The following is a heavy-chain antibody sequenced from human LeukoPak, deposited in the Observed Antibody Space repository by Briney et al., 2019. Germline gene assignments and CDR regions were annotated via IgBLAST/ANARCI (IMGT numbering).Heavy chain of an antibody. V-gene: IGHV1-69*05. CDR2: IIPIFGTA. CDR3: ARTYTAAGMDYYYYMDV. Sequence: SVKVSCKASGGTFSSYAISWVRQAPGQGLEWMGGIIPIFGTANYAQKFQGRVTITTDESTSTAYMELSSLRSEDTAAYYCARTYTAAGMDYYYYMDVWGKGTTVTVSS. J-gene: IGHJ6*03. CDR1: GGTFSSYA. D-gene: IGHD6-13*01.